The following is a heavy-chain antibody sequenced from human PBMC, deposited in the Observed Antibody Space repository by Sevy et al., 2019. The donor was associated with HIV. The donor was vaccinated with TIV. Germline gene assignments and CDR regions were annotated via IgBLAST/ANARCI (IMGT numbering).Heavy chain of an antibody. Sequence: GGSLRLSCTASGFTFSSAWMSWVRQAPGKGLEWVGFIRSKAYGGTTKNAASLKGRFTISRDDSKNTAYLEMSSLKIEDTAVYYCARDRAFMDYYSGSGSFGAFDIWGQGTMVTVSS. CDR2: IRSKAYGGTT. CDR3: ARDRAFMDYYSGSGSFGAFDI. D-gene: IGHD3-10*01. V-gene: IGHV3-49*04. J-gene: IGHJ3*02. CDR1: GFTFSSAW.